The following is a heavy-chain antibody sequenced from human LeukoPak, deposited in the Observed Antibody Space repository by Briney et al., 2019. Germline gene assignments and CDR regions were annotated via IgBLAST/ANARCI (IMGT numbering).Heavy chain of an antibody. D-gene: IGHD6-19*01. CDR2: IYHSGST. Sequence: SETLSLTCAVSGYSFSSGYYWGWIRQPPGKGLEWIGSIYHSGSTYYNPSLKSRVTISVDTSKNPFSLKLSSVTAADTAVNHCAIGPGYGSGWYLYWGQGTLVTVSS. CDR3: AIGPGYGSGWYLY. J-gene: IGHJ4*02. CDR1: GYSFSSGYY. V-gene: IGHV4-38-2*01.